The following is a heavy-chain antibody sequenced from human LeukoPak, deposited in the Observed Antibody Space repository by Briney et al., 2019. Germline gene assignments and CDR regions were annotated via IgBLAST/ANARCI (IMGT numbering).Heavy chain of an antibody. V-gene: IGHV4-39*02. CDR3: AREVEYYDSSGYRPHAFDI. Sequence: SGTLSLTCTVSGDSINSLDLWSWVRQPPGKGLEWFGSISYSGGTAYNPSLRSRVTISVDTSKNQFSLKVNSVTAADTAVYYCAREVEYYDSSGYRPHAFDIWGQGTLVTVSS. J-gene: IGHJ3*02. CDR1: GDSINSLDL. D-gene: IGHD3-22*01. CDR2: ISYSGGT.